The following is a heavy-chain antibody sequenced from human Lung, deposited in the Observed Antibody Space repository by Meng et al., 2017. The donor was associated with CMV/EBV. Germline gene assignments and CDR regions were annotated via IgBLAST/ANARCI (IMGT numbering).Heavy chain of an antibody. CDR3: AKGGPDYNGWHYFDF. D-gene: IGHD3-10*01. V-gene: IGHV3-9*01. CDR2: INWNSVRI. J-gene: IGHJ4*02. CDR1: GFTFDDYS. Sequence: SCAASGFTFDDYSMHWVRQAPGKGLEWVSGINWNSVRIDYVDSVKGRFTISRDNAKKSLYLQINSPRPEDTAFYYCAKGGPDYNGWHYFDFWGQG.